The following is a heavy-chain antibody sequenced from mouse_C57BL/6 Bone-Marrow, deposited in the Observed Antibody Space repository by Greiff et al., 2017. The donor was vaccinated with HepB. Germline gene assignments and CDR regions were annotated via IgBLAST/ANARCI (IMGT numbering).Heavy chain of an antibody. V-gene: IGHV6-3*01. CDR1: GFTFSNYW. Sequence: EVKVEESGGGLVQPGGSMKLSCVASGFTFSNYWMNWVRQSPEKGLEWVAQIRLKSDNYATHYAESVKGRFTISRDDSKSSVYLQMNNLRAEDTGMYYCTEEGYFDYWGRGTTLTVSS. J-gene: IGHJ2*01. CDR3: TEEGYFDY. CDR2: IRLKSDNYAT.